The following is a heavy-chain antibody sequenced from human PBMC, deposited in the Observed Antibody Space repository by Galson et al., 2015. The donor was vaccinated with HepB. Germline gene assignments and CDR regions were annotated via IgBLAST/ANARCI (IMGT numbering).Heavy chain of an antibody. D-gene: IGHD6-13*01. CDR3: ASYSSSWSGPFDF. CDR1: GYTFTGYY. V-gene: IGHV1-2*06. Sequence: SVKVSCKASGYTFTGYYMHWVRQAPGQGLEWMGRINPNSGGTNYAQKFQGRVTMTRDTSISTAYMELSRLRSDDTAVYYCASYSSSWSGPFDFWGQGTLVTGSS. J-gene: IGHJ4*02. CDR2: INPNSGGT.